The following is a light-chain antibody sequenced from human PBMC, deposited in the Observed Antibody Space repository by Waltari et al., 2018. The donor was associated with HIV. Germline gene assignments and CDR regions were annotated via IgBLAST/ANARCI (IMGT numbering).Light chain of an antibody. J-gene: IGLJ2*01. CDR1: LGGVTINHH. CDR2: DTH. V-gene: IGLV7-46*01. CDR3: LLCFDGRRV. Sequence: QVAVTQESSMTVSPGGTLVITCGFNLGGVTINHHAYWFQQKPGQAPTTLIHDTHERHPWTSVRFSGLRLGDKVALLLSDARSEDEAKYSCLLCFDGRRVFGGGTMVTV.